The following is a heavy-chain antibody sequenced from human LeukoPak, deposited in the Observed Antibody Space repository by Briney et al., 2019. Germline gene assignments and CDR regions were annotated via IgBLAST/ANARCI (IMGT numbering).Heavy chain of an antibody. CDR1: GFTFSSYG. V-gene: IGHV3-30*03. D-gene: IGHD3-22*01. CDR2: ISYDGSNK. CDR3: AREYDHYYDSSGTPGY. Sequence: PGGSLRLSCAASGFTFSSYGMHWVRQAPGKGLEWVAVISYDGSNKYYADSVKGRFTISRDNSKNTLYLQMNSLRAEDTAVYYCAREYDHYYDSSGTPGYWGQGTLVTVSS. J-gene: IGHJ4*02.